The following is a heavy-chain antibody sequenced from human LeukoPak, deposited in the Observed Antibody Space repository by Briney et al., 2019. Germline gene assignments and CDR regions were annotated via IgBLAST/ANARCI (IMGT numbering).Heavy chain of an antibody. CDR1: GFTFTSSA. CDR2: IVVGSGNT. V-gene: IGHV1-58*02. Sequence: SVKVSRKSSGFTFTSSAMQWVRQARGQRLEWIGWIVVGSGNTNYAQKFQERVTITRDMSTSTAYMELSSLRSEDTAVYYCAANTDSSGYYADYWGQGTLVTVSS. CDR3: AANTDSSGYYADY. D-gene: IGHD3-22*01. J-gene: IGHJ4*02.